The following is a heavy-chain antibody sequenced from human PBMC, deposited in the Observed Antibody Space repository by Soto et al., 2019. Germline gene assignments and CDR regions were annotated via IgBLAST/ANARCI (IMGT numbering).Heavy chain of an antibody. V-gene: IGHV1-69*13. D-gene: IGHD3-16*01. CDR2: IIPIFGTA. CDR3: ARTLGKVEYGNPYYYYYGMDV. J-gene: IGHJ6*02. Sequence: GASVKVSCKASGGTFSSYAISWVRQAPGQGLEWMGGIIPIFGTANYAQKFQGRVTITADESTSTAYMELSSLRSEDTAVYYCARTLGKVEYGNPYYYYYGMDVWGQGTTVTVSS. CDR1: GGTFSSYA.